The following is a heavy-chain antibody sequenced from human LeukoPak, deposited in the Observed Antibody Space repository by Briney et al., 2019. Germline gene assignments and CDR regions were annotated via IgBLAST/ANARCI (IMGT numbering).Heavy chain of an antibody. V-gene: IGHV3-53*01. CDR2: IFNGGST. Sequence: PGGSLRLSCAASGFAVSSNHMNWVRQAPGKGLEWVSVIFNGGSTYYADSVKGRFTISRDNSKSTLYLQMNSLRAEDTAVYYCATSIVGLTYDEHFQHWGQGILVTVSS. J-gene: IGHJ1*01. CDR1: GFAVSSNH. CDR3: ATSIVGLTYDEHFQH. D-gene: IGHD1-26*01.